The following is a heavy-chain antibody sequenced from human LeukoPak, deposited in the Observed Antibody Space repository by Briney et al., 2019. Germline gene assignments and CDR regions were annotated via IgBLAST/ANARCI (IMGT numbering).Heavy chain of an antibody. Sequence: GASVKVSCKASGYTFTDYYMHWVRQAPGQGLEWMGWINPNSGGTNYAQKFQGRVTMTRDTSISTAYMELSRLRSDDTAVYYCARTYYYDSSGYYPPGAFDIWGQGTMVTVSS. D-gene: IGHD3-22*01. CDR2: INPNSGGT. J-gene: IGHJ3*02. CDR3: ARTYYYDSSGYYPPGAFDI. V-gene: IGHV1-2*02. CDR1: GYTFTDYY.